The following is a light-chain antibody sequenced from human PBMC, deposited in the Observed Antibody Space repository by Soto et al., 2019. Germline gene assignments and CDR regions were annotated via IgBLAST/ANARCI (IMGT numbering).Light chain of an antibody. CDR3: QQYDNLIT. CDR2: DAS. Sequence: EIVLTQSPATPSLSPGERATLSCRASHSFISYLAWYQQKPGQAPRLLIYDASSRATGIPDRFSGGGSGTDFTLTISRLEPEDVAVYYCQQYDNLITFGQGTRLEIK. CDR1: HSFISY. V-gene: IGKV3-20*01. J-gene: IGKJ5*01.